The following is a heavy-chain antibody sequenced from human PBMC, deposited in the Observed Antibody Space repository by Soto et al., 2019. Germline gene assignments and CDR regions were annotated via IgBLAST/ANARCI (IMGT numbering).Heavy chain of an antibody. V-gene: IGHV3-66*01. Sequence: EVQLVESGGGLVQPGGSLRLSCAVSGFTVGNNYMSWVRQAPGKGLEWVSLIYSGGTTGYADSVKGRFTISRDSSRNTVYLQMNSVKADDPAVYYCSRRAYPSDYWGQGTLVTVSS. D-gene: IGHD2-2*01. J-gene: IGHJ4*02. CDR3: SRRAYPSDY. CDR2: IYSGGTT. CDR1: GFTVGNNY.